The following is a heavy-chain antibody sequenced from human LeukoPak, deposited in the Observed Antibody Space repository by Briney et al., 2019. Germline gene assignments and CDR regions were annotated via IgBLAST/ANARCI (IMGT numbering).Heavy chain of an antibody. CDR3: ATEDSSDYYSFDY. V-gene: IGHV3-23*01. D-gene: IGHD3-22*01. Sequence: PGGSLRLSCAASGFTFSNYAMHWVRQAPGKGLEWVSAISESGGYTKYADPVKGRFTISRDNSKNTLYLQMNSLKAEDTAAYYCATEDSSDYYSFDYWGQGTLVTVSS. CDR2: ISESGGYT. CDR1: GFTFSNYA. J-gene: IGHJ4*02.